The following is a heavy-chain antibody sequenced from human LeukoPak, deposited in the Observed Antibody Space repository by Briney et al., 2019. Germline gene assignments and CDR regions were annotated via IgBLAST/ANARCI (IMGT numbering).Heavy chain of an antibody. D-gene: IGHD3-10*01. V-gene: IGHV3-11*06. CDR1: EFPFSDYY. CDR3: ARGSEYYYGSGGPYYYGMDV. Sequence: GGPLGLPCEASEFPFSDYYMSGIPKPRGKGWGGVSYFGIVGSYTNYADSVKGRSTISRDNAKNSLYLQINSLRAEDTAVYYCARGSEYYYGSGGPYYYGMDVWGQGTTVTVSS. CDR2: FGIVGSYT. J-gene: IGHJ6*02.